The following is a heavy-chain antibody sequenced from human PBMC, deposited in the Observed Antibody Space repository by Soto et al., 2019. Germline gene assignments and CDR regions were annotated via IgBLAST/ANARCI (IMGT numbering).Heavy chain of an antibody. CDR1: GYSFSSYW. CDR2: IYVGDSET. J-gene: IGHJ3*02. Sequence: PGESLKISCKGSGYSFSSYWIGWVRQMPGKGLEWMGIIYVGDSETRYSPSFQDQVTMSVDKSISTAYLHYSSLKASDTAMYHCARRLAVAGAFDIWGQGTMVTVSS. V-gene: IGHV5-51*01. CDR3: ARRLAVAGAFDI. D-gene: IGHD6-19*01.